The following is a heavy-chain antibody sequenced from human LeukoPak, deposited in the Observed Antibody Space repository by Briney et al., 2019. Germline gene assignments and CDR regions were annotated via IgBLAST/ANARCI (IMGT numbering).Heavy chain of an antibody. CDR3: ARAGLEGSGSQTHYYYYMDV. Sequence: GGSLRLSCAASGFTFSSYAMHWVRQAPGKGLEWVAVISYDGSNKYYADSVKGRFTISRDNSKNTLYLQMNSLRAEDTAVYYCARAGLEGSGSQTHYYYYMDVWGKGTTVTVSS. D-gene: IGHD3-10*01. CDR1: GFTFSSYA. CDR2: ISYDGSNK. J-gene: IGHJ6*03. V-gene: IGHV3-30*01.